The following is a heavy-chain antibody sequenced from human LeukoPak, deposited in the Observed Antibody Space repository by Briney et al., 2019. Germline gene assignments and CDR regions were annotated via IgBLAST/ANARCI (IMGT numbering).Heavy chain of an antibody. J-gene: IGHJ4*02. V-gene: IGHV1-18*04. CDR1: GYTFTSYG. CDR3: ARDYRPHYAPDY. Sequence: ASVNVSCKASGYTFTSYGISWMRQAPGPGHEWMGRISAYNGNTNYAQKLQGRVTMTTDTSTSTAYMELRSLRSDDTAVYYCARDYRPHYAPDYWGQGTLVTVSS. D-gene: IGHD2-2*01. CDR2: ISAYNGNT.